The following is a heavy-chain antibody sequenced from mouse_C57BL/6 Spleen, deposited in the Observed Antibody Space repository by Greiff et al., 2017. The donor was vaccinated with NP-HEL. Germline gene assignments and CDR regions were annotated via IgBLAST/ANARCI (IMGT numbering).Heavy chain of an antibody. D-gene: IGHD1-1*01. V-gene: IGHV1-7*01. Sequence: QVQLQQSGAELAKPGASVKLSCKASGYTFTSYWMHWVKQRPGQGLEWIGYINPSSGYTKYNQKFKDKATLTADKSSSTAYMQLSSLTYEDSAVYYCASYGSSAPYAMDYWGQGTSVTVSS. J-gene: IGHJ4*01. CDR3: ASYGSSAPYAMDY. CDR2: INPSSGYT. CDR1: GYTFTSYW.